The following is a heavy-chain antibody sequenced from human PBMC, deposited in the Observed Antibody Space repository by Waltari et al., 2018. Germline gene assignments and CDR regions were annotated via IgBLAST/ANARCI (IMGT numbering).Heavy chain of an antibody. J-gene: IGHJ5*02. CDR3: ARVGGGYDFGWFDP. D-gene: IGHD5-12*01. CDR1: GGSLSSYY. CDR2: IYDSGST. Sequence: QVQLQESGPGLVKPSETLSLTCTVSGGSLSSYYGNWIRQPPGKGLEWIGYIYDSGSTNYNPSLKSRVTISVDTSKNQFSLKLSSVTAADTAVYYCARVGGGYDFGWFDPWGQGTLVTVSS. V-gene: IGHV4-59*01.